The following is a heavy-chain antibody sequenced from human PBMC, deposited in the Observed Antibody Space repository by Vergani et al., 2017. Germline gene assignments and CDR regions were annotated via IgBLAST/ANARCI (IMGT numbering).Heavy chain of an antibody. Sequence: QVQLVESGGGVVQPGRSLRLSCAASGFTFSSYAMHWVRQAPGKGLEWVAVISYDGSNKYYADSVKGRFTISRDNSKNTLYLQMNSLRAEDTAVYYCARDRXEYGDYLGSPWSWAFDIWGQGTMVTVSS. CDR3: ARDRXEYGDYLGSPWSWAFDI. CDR2: ISYDGSNK. D-gene: IGHD4-17*01. J-gene: IGHJ3*02. CDR1: GFTFSSYA. V-gene: IGHV3-30*01.